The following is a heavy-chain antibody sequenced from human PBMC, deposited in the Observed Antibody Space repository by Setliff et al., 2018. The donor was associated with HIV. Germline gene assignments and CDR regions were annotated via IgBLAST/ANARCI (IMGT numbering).Heavy chain of an antibody. D-gene: IGHD3-3*01. V-gene: IGHV1-46*01. CDR2: LNPSYGSA. Sequence: ASVKVSCKASGYTFTNYNIHWVRQAPGQGLEWMGILNPSYGSASYAQKFQGRVTMTGDTSVSTAYMELSGLGLDDTAVYYCARDFLNYDFYRAFDSWGQGTLVTVSS. CDR3: ARDFLNYDFYRAFDS. J-gene: IGHJ4*02. CDR1: GYTFTNYN.